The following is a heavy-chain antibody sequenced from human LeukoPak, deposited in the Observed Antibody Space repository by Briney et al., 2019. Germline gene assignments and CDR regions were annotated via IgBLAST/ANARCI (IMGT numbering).Heavy chain of an antibody. CDR2: IYYSGST. Sequence: PSETLSLTCTVSGGSISSGGYYWSWIRQHPGKGLEWIGYIYYSGSTYYNPSLKSRVTISVDTSKNQFSLKLSSVTAADTAVYYCARAVSDSSGSDVWGQGTTVTVSS. D-gene: IGHD3-22*01. CDR1: GGSISSGGYY. V-gene: IGHV4-31*03. J-gene: IGHJ6*02. CDR3: ARAVSDSSGSDV.